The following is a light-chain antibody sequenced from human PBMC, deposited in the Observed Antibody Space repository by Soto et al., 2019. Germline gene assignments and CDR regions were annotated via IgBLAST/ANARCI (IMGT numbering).Light chain of an antibody. CDR2: GAS. CDR3: QQYGSSPLT. J-gene: IGKJ4*01. V-gene: IGKV3-20*01. CDR1: QSVSSSY. Sequence: EIVLTQSPGTLSLSPGERATLSCRASQSVSSSYLAWYQQKPGQAPRLLIYGASSRATGIPDRFSGSWSGTDFTLTISRLEPEDFAVYYCQQYGSSPLTFGGWTKVEIK.